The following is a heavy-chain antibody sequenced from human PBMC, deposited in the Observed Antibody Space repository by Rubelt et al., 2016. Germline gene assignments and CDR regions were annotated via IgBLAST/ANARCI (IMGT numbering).Heavy chain of an antibody. V-gene: IGHV2-5*02. CDR2: IYWDDDK. Sequence: QITLKESGPTLVKPTQTLTLTCTFSGFSLSTSGVGVGWIRQPPGKALEWLALIYWDDDKRYSPSLKSRLNINKDTSKNQGVRTMTNMDPVDTATYYCARETNTEAYFDYWGQGTLVTVSS. CDR3: ARETNTEAYFDY. J-gene: IGHJ4*02. D-gene: IGHD1-14*01. CDR1: GFSLSTSGVG.